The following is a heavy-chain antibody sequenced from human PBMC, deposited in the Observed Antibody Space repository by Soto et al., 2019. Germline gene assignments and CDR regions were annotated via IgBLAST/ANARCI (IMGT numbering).Heavy chain of an antibody. CDR2: IYPGDSDT. Sequence: GESLKISCMGSGYKVSTWHNFTTYWIAWVRQMPGKGLEWMGTIYPGDSDTRYSPSFQGQVTISVDKSISTAYLQWSSLEASDTAMYYCARRDSYGEFHYYFDYWGQGTLVTVSS. J-gene: IGHJ4*02. CDR3: ARRDSYGEFHYYFDY. V-gene: IGHV5-51*01. D-gene: IGHD4-17*01. CDR1: GYKVSTWHNFTTYW.